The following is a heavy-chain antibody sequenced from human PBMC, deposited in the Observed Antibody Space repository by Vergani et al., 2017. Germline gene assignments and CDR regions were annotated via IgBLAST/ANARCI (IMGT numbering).Heavy chain of an antibody. D-gene: IGHD1-1*01. V-gene: IGHV3-33*01. Sequence: QVQLVESGGGVVQPGRSLRLSCAASGFTFSSYGMHWVRQAPGKGLEWVAVIWYDGSNKYYADSVKGRFTISRDNSKNTLYLQMNSLRAEDTAVYYCTTRNWNDDAFDIWGQGTMVTVSS. CDR2: IWYDGSNK. CDR3: TTRNWNDDAFDI. CDR1: GFTFSSYG. J-gene: IGHJ3*02.